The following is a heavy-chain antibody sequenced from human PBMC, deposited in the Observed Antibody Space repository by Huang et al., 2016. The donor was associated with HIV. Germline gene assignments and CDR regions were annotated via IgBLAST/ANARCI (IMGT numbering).Heavy chain of an antibody. D-gene: IGHD3-9*01. Sequence: QQQLQQWGAGLLKPSETLSLTCAVYGGSFTNYYWGWIRQPPGKGLEWIGERNNGESTQYSPSLKSRVTISLDTSKNQVSLKLTSVSAADTAVYYCVRGPRYVSADWYARLRNYWFFDLWGRGSLVSVSS. CDR2: RNNGEST. CDR1: GGSFTNYY. V-gene: IGHV4-34*01. CDR3: VRGPRYVSADWYARLRNYWFFDL. J-gene: IGHJ2*01.